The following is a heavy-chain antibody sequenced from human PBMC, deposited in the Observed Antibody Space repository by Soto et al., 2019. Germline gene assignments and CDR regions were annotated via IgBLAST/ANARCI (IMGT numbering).Heavy chain of an antibody. CDR3: ARGPTGELDY. CDR1: GYTFTSYD. D-gene: IGHD7-27*01. V-gene: IGHV1-8*01. J-gene: IGHJ4*02. CDR2: MNPNSGNT. Sequence: ASVRVSCKASGYTFTSYDIDGVRQATGQGLEWMGWMNPNSGNTGYAQKFQGRVTMTRNTSISTAYMELSSLRSEDTAVYYCARGPTGELDYWGQGTLVTVSS.